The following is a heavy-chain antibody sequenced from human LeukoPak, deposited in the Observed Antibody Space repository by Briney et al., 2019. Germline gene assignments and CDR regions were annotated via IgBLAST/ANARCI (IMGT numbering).Heavy chain of an antibody. J-gene: IGHJ4*02. CDR1: GGTFSSYA. V-gene: IGHV1-2*02. Sequence: ASVKVSCKASGGTFSSYAISWVRQAPGQGLEWMGWINPNSGGTNYAQKFRGRVTMTRDTSISTAYMELSRLRSDDTAVYYCAREMAIVVVLAAILYQWGQGTLVTVSS. CDR2: INPNSGGT. D-gene: IGHD2-2*03. CDR3: AREMAIVVVLAAILYQ.